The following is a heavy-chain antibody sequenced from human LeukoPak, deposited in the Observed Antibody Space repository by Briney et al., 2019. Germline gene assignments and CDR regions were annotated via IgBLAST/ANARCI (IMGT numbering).Heavy chain of an antibody. J-gene: IGHJ5*02. Sequence: SETLSLTCAVYGGSFSGYYWRWIRQPPGKGLEWIGEINHSGSTNYNPSLKSRLTISVDTSKNQFSLKLSSVTAADTAVYYCARLSRFHESYYDFWSGYYKSWFDPWGQGTLVTVSS. CDR2: INHSGST. V-gene: IGHV4-34*01. CDR3: ARLSRFHESYYDFWSGYYKSWFDP. D-gene: IGHD3-3*01. CDR1: GGSFSGYY.